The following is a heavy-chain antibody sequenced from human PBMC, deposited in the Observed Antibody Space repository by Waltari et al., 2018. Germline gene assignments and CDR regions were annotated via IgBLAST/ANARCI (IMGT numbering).Heavy chain of an antibody. D-gene: IGHD2-15*01. Sequence: EVPLGGSGGGLVKPGGFLGVSWGAAGFPFSRYPMDWVRQAPGKGLEWVSSISSGSSYIYYADSVKGRFTISRDNAKNSLYLQMNSLRVEDTAVYYCAREWGVMVGTAGFYFDYWGQGALVTVSS. CDR3: AREWGVMVGTAGFYFDY. CDR1: GFPFSRYP. CDR2: ISSGSSYI. V-gene: IGHV3-21*01. J-gene: IGHJ4*02.